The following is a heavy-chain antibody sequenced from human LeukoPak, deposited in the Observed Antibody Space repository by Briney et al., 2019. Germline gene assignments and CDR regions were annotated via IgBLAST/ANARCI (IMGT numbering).Heavy chain of an antibody. Sequence: GGSLRLSCAASGFTFDDYAMHWVRQAPGKGLEWVSGISWNSGSIGYADSVKGRFTISRDNAKNSLYLQMNSLRAEDTAVYYCARSSSGYYNYWGQGTLVTVSS. V-gene: IGHV3-9*01. D-gene: IGHD3-22*01. CDR2: ISWNSGSI. J-gene: IGHJ4*02. CDR3: ARSSSGYYNY. CDR1: GFTFDDYA.